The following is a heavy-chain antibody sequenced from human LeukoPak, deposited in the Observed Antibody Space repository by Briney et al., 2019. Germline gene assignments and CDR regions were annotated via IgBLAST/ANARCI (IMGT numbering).Heavy chain of an antibody. Sequence: GGSLRLSCAASGFTFTHFWMSWVRQAPGKGLEWVATIKEDGSDKHYVDSVKGRFTIARDNAKNSLYLQMNTLRAEDAAVYYCATWGSIFGVTYFDYWGQGTLVTVSS. CDR1: GFTFTHFW. V-gene: IGHV3-7*01. CDR3: ATWGSIFGVTYFDY. D-gene: IGHD3-3*01. J-gene: IGHJ4*02. CDR2: IKEDGSDK.